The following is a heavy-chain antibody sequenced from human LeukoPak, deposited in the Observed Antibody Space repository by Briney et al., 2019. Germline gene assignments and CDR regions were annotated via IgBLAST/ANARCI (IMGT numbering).Heavy chain of an antibody. CDR1: GGSVSNYY. D-gene: IGHD7-27*01. CDR3: ATRKLGNDY. Sequence: SETLSLTCTLSGGSVSNYYWSWIGQSPGKGLEWIGYIYYTETSYNPSLKSRVTISADTSKNQFSLKLYSVTAADTAVYYCATRKLGNDYWGQGTLVTVSS. J-gene: IGHJ4*02. V-gene: IGHV4-59*02. CDR2: IYYTET.